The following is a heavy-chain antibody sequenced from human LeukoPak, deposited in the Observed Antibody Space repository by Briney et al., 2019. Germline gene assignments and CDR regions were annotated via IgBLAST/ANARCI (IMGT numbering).Heavy chain of an antibody. V-gene: IGHV4-34*01. J-gene: IGHJ4*02. CDR2: INHSGST. Sequence: PSETLSLTCAVYGGSFSGYYWRWIRQPPGRGLEWIGEINHSGSTNNNPPLKSRLTISVDTSKNQFSLKLSSVPAADTAVYYCARRGGSAPHYFDYWGQGTLVTVSS. D-gene: IGHD1-26*01. CDR1: GGSFSGYY. CDR3: ARRGGSAPHYFDY.